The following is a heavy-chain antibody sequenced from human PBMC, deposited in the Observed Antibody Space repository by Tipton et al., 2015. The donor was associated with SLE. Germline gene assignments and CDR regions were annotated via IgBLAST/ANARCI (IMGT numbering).Heavy chain of an antibody. Sequence: LRLSCAVYGGSFGDHYWRGSWIRQSPGKGPEWIGEIDRRGYTKYNPSLQSRVTLSVAISRNQFSLKLKSVTAADTAVYYCARGREDYNFWTGYFKDWGQGTLVTVSS. V-gene: IGHV4-34*01. CDR3: ARGREDYNFWTGYFKD. D-gene: IGHD3-3*01. CDR1: GGSFGDHY. J-gene: IGHJ4*02. CDR2: IDRRGYT.